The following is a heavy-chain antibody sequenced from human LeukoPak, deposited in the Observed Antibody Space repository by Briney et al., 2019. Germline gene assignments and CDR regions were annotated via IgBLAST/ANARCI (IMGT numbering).Heavy chain of an antibody. V-gene: IGHV4-61*01. Sequence: PSETLTLTCTVSGGSVTSATSYWSWLPPPPGKGLEWIGYVFYSGSTTYHPSLKSRVTISLDTSKNQFSLTLTSVTAADTAVYFCARRRSYCYATGPFDYWGQGVLVTVSS. CDR1: GGSVTSATSY. CDR3: ARRRSYCYATGPFDY. CDR2: VFYSGST. D-gene: IGHD2-2*01. J-gene: IGHJ4*02.